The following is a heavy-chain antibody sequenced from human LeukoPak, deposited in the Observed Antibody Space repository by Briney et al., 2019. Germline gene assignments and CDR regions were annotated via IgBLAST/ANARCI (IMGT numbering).Heavy chain of an antibody. J-gene: IGHJ4*02. CDR1: GCTFTSYG. D-gene: IGHD6-13*01. V-gene: IGHV1-18*01. Sequence: ASVKVSCKASGCTFTSYGIIWVRQAPGQGLEWMGWISTYNGNTNYAQKIQGRVTMTTDTSTSTAYMELRSLRSDDTAVYYCARDLPYSSSWESIDYWGQGTLVTVSS. CDR3: ARDLPYSSSWESIDY. CDR2: ISTYNGNT.